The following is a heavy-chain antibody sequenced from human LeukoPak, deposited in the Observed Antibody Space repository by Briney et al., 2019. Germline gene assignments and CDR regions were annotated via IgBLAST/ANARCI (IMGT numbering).Heavy chain of an antibody. CDR2: ISNDGSTT. CDR1: GFSVTSNY. V-gene: IGHV3-74*01. J-gene: IGHJ4*02. D-gene: IGHD2-2*01. CDR3: ARDCGSTGCDY. Sequence: PGGSLRLSCAASGFSVTSNYISWVRQAPGKGLVWVSRISNDGSTTTYADSVRGRFTISRDNAKNTLYLQMNSLRAEDTAVYYCARDCGSTGCDYWGQGTLVTVSS.